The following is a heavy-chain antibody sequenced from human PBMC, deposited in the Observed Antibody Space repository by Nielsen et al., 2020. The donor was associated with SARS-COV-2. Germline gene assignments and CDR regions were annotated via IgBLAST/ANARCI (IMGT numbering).Heavy chain of an antibody. CDR2: IRMSDGAT. J-gene: IGHJ6*03. CDR1: GFALSAYG. Sequence: GESLKISCTASGFALSAYGMDWVRQVPGRGLEWLAHIRMSDGATQYADSLRGRFTISRDNAKNSLYLQMNSLRDEDTAVYFCANELEVCCHYMDVWGKGTTVTVSS. CDR3: ANELEVCCHYMDV. D-gene: IGHD1-26*01. V-gene: IGHV3-48*02.